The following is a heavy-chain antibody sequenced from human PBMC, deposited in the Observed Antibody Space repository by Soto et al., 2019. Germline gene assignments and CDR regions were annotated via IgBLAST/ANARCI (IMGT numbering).Heavy chain of an antibody. J-gene: IGHJ2*01. CDR1: GFIFNSFA. V-gene: IGHV3-30-3*01. CDR3: ARENYYGAHIIGSLDL. CDR2: VSSEGGIQ. Sequence: QVQLVESGGGVVQPGRSLRLSCTASGFIFNSFAMQWVRQAPGKGLEWVAVVSSEGGIQFYADSVKGRFTISRDNSKNSLYLQMTSLTTEDAAIYYCARENYYGAHIIGSLDLWGRGTLVTVSS. D-gene: IGHD3-22*01.